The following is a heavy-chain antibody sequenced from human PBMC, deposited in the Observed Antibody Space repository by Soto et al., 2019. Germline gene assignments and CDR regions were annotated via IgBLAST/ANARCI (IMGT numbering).Heavy chain of an antibody. Sequence: QVQLQQWGAGLLKPSETLSLTCAVYGESFSGYYWSWIRQPPGKGLEWIGEINHSGSTNYNPSLKSRGTMSVDTSKNQFSRKLSSVTAADTAMYYCAGNIVATISSFDSWGQGTLVTVSS. CDR1: GESFSGYY. V-gene: IGHV4-34*02. D-gene: IGHD5-12*01. J-gene: IGHJ4*02. CDR2: INHSGST. CDR3: AGNIVATISSFDS.